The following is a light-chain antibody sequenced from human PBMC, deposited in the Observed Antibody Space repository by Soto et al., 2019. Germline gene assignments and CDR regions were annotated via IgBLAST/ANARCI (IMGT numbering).Light chain of an antibody. Sequence: QSVLTQPPSVSAAPGQKVTISCSGSNSNIGNNYVSWYQHLPGTAPKLLIYENNRRPSGSPDRFSGSKSGTPASLGITGLQTGDEADYYCGTWDSSLSVVLFGGGTKVTVL. CDR2: ENN. V-gene: IGLV1-51*02. CDR3: GTWDSSLSVVL. CDR1: NSNIGNNY. J-gene: IGLJ2*01.